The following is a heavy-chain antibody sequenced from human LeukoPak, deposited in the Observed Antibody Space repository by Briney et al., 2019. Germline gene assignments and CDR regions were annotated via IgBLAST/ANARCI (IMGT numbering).Heavy chain of an antibody. D-gene: IGHD5-18*01. CDR2: IWYDGSNK. J-gene: IGHJ3*02. V-gene: IGHV3-33*01. CDR1: GFTFSSYG. Sequence: PGGSLRLSCAASGFTFSSYGVHWVRQAPGKGLEWVAVIWYDGSNKYYADSVKGRFTISRDNSKNTLYLQMNSLRAEDTAVYYCARDGAEWIQLWSDAFDIWGQGTMVTVSS. CDR3: ARDGAEWIQLWSDAFDI.